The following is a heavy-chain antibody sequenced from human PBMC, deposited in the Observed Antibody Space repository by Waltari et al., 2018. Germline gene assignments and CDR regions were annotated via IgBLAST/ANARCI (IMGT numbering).Heavy chain of an antibody. CDR3: ARVVAYYGSGSYRPLDYYMDV. V-gene: IGHV4-34*01. Sequence: QVQLQQWGAGLLKPSETLSLTCAVYGGSFSGYYWSWIRQPPGKGLEWIGEINHSGSTNYNPSLKSRVTISVDTSKNQFSLKLSSVTAADTAVYYCARVVAYYGSGSYRPLDYYMDVWGKGTTVTVSS. CDR1: GGSFSGYY. D-gene: IGHD3-10*01. CDR2: INHSGST. J-gene: IGHJ6*03.